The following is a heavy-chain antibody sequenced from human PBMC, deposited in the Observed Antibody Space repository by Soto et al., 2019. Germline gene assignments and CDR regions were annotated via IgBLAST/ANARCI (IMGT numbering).Heavy chain of an antibody. CDR3: ARDRYCSSTSCYGGYWYFDL. CDR1: GYTFTGYY. V-gene: IGHV1-2*02. J-gene: IGHJ2*01. CDR2: INPNSGGT. D-gene: IGHD2-2*01. Sequence: QVQLVQSGAEVKKPGASVKVSCKASGYTFTGYYMHWVRQAPGQGLEWMGWINPNSGGTNYAQKCQGRVTMTRDTSISTAYMELSRLRSDDTAVYYCARDRYCSSTSCYGGYWYFDLWGRGTLVTVSS.